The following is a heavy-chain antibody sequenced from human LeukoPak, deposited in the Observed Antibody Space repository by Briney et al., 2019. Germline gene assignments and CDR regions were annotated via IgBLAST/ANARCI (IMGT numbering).Heavy chain of an antibody. CDR3: AKASGSGSYYNEDY. CDR1: GFTFDDYA. Sequence: TGGSLRLSCAASGFTFDDYAMHWVRQAPGKGLEWVSGISWSSGSIGYADSVKGRFTISRDNAKNSLYLQMNSLRAEDTALYYCAKASGSGSYYNEDYWGQGTLVTVSS. V-gene: IGHV3-9*01. D-gene: IGHD3-10*01. CDR2: ISWSSGSI. J-gene: IGHJ4*02.